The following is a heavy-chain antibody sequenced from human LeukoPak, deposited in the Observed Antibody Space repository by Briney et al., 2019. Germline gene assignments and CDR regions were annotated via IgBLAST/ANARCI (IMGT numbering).Heavy chain of an antibody. CDR3: TTGGLA. CDR2: ISYDGSNK. D-gene: IGHD2-15*01. Sequence: PGGSLRLSCAASGFTFSSYAMHWVRQAPGKGLEWVAVISYDGSNKYYADSVKGRFTISRDNSKNTLYLQMNSLRAEDTAVYYCTTGGLAWGQGTLVTVSS. V-gene: IGHV3-30*04. J-gene: IGHJ4*02. CDR1: GFTFSSYA.